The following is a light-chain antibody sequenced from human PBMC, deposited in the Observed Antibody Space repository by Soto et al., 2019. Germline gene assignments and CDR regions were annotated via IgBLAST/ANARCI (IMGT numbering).Light chain of an antibody. CDR3: QPHYSILHASV. CDR1: SSNIGAGYD. CDR2: GNT. V-gene: IGLV1-40*01. Sequence: QSVLTQPPSVSGAPGQRVTISCTGSSSNIGAGYDVHWYLQLPGTAPKLLIYGNTNRPSGVPDRFSGSKSGSSASLAITGLQAEYESDYYCQPHYSILHASVFGTATNGTVL. J-gene: IGLJ1*01.